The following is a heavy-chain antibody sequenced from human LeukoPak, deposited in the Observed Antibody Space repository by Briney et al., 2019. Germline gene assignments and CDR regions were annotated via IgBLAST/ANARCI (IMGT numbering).Heavy chain of an antibody. V-gene: IGHV4-34*01. CDR3: ARGGGNLPFDY. CDR1: GGSFSGYY. CDR2: INHSGST. J-gene: IGHJ4*02. Sequence: SETLSLTCAVYGGSFSGYYWSWIRQPPGKGLEWIGEINHSGSTNYNPSLKSRVTISVDTSKNQFSLKLSSVTAADTAVYYCARGGGNLPFDYWGQGTLVTVSS. D-gene: IGHD3-16*01.